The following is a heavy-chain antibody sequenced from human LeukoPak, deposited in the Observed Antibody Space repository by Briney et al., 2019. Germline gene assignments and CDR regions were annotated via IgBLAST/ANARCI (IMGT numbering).Heavy chain of an antibody. J-gene: IGHJ4*02. CDR3: ARLKSEPRYNYGEFDY. CDR1: GFTVNTNY. Sequence: GGSLRLSCAASGFTVNTNYMSWVRQAPGKGLEWVSVIYTGGTTYYADSVKGRFTISKDNAKNTLYLQMNSLTAEDTAVYYCARLKSEPRYNYGEFDYWGQGTLVTVPS. D-gene: IGHD5-18*01. V-gene: IGHV3-66*01. CDR2: IYTGGTT.